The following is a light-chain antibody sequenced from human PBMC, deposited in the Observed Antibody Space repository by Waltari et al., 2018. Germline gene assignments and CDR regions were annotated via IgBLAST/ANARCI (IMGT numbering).Light chain of an antibody. J-gene: IGKJ1*01. Sequence: VLTQSPGTLSLSPGERATLSCRASQSISKYLVWYQQRPGHAPRLLIYAASNRATGIPDRFSGSGFGTDFTLTISRLEPEDFAMYYWQNHERVPATFGQGTKVEIK. V-gene: IGKV3-20*01. CDR3: QNHERVPAT. CDR2: AAS. CDR1: QSISKY.